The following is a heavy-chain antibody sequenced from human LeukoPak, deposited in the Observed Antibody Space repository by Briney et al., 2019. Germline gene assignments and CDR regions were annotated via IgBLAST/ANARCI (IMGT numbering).Heavy chain of an antibody. Sequence: ASVKVSCKVSGYTLTELSMHWVRQAPGKGLEWMGGFDPEDGETIYAQKFQGRVTMTEDTSTDTAYMELSSLRSEDTAVYYCATAIGLGSSRNWFDPWGQGTLVTVSS. D-gene: IGHD6-6*01. CDR1: GYTLTELS. CDR2: FDPEDGET. J-gene: IGHJ5*02. V-gene: IGHV1-24*01. CDR3: ATAIGLGSSRNWFDP.